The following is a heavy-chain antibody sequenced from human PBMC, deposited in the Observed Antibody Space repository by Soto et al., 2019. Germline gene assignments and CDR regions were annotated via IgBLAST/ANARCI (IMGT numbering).Heavy chain of an antibody. CDR1: GFSLNTGGLG. D-gene: IGHD2-21*02. Sequence: QITLKESGPTLVKPTQTLTLTCTFSGFSLNTGGLGVGWIRQPPGKALEWLALIYWDGDKRYSPSLKSRLSITKEAPHNQPVLTMTNNDPVDTATYYCAHSRCGGDCLRSYSSHYYYGMEVWGQGTTVTVSS. V-gene: IGHV2-5*02. J-gene: IGHJ6*01. CDR3: AHSRCGGDCLRSYSSHYYYGMEV. CDR2: IYWDGDK.